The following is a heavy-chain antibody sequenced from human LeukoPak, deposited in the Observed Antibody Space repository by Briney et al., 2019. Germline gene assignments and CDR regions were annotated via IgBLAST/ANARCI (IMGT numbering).Heavy chain of an antibody. Sequence: GGSLRLSCAASGFTFSSYAMSWVRQAPGKGLEWVSAISGSGGSTYYADSVKGRFTISRDNSKNTLYLQMNGLRAEDTAVYYCAKRIYGDYSYWYFDLWGRGTLVTVSS. J-gene: IGHJ2*01. D-gene: IGHD4-17*01. CDR2: ISGSGGST. CDR3: AKRIYGDYSYWYFDL. CDR1: GFTFSSYA. V-gene: IGHV3-23*01.